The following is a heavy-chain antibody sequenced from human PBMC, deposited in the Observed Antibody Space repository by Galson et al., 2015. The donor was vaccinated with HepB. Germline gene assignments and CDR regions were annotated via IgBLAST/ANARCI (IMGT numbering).Heavy chain of an antibody. D-gene: IGHD5-12*01. CDR2: ISGIDDTT. J-gene: IGHJ4*02. Sequence: SLRLSCAASEFTLSNYAMSWVRQAPGKGLEWVSGISGIDDTTYYADSVKGRFTVSRDRSKNTVFLQMNSLRADDTAVYYCAREGFSGLEYYFENWGQGTLVTVSS. CDR1: EFTLSNYA. CDR3: AREGFSGLEYYFEN. V-gene: IGHV3-23*01.